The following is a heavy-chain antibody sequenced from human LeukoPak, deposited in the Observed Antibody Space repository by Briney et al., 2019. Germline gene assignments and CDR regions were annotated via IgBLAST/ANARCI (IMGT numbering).Heavy chain of an antibody. CDR2: IISSGSTL. CDR3: ARELNWNLDY. V-gene: IGHV3-48*04. Sequence: GGTLRLSCAASGFTFSSYAMHWIRQAPGKGLEWVSYIISSGSTLYYADSVKGRFTISRDNAKNSLYLQMNSLRAEDTAVYYCARELNWNLDYWGQGTLVTVSS. D-gene: IGHD1-1*01. J-gene: IGHJ4*02. CDR1: GFTFSSYA.